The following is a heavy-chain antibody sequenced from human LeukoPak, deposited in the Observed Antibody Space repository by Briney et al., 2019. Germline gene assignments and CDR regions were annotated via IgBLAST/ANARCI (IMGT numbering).Heavy chain of an antibody. V-gene: IGHV3-21*01. CDR1: GFTFDDYA. J-gene: IGHJ3*02. Sequence: GRSLRLSCAASGFTFDDYAMHWVRQAPGKGLEWISSISVNSDYTYYTDSLRGRFTVSRDNTKNSLYLQMNSLRAEDTAVYYCARVHCSGGGCYQRNDGLEIWGQGTMVTVSS. CDR3: ARVHCSGGGCYQRNDGLEI. D-gene: IGHD2-15*01. CDR2: ISVNSDYT.